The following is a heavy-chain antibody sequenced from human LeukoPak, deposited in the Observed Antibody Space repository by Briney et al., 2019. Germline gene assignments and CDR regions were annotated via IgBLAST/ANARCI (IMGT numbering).Heavy chain of an antibody. CDR1: RGSFTGYF. D-gene: IGHD6-13*01. J-gene: IGHJ4*02. CDR2: ISNSGST. CDR3: ARDRASSYD. Sequence: KPSETLSLTCAVYRGSFTGYFWSWIRQPPGRGLEWIGEISNSGSTNYNSSLKSRVTISIDTSKNQFSLKLRSVTGADTAVYYCARDRASSYDWGQGTLVTVSS. V-gene: IGHV4-34*01.